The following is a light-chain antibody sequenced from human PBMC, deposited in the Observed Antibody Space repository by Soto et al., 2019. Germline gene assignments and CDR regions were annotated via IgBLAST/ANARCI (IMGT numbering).Light chain of an antibody. V-gene: IGLV2-14*01. CDR1: SSVVGGYNY. J-gene: IGLJ1*01. CDR2: EVS. Sequence: QSALTQPASVSGSPGQSITISCTGTSSVVGGYNYVSWYQQHPGKAPKLMIYEVSNRPSGVSYRFSGSKSGNTASLTISGLQAEDEADYYCSSYTSTSTYVFGTGTKLTVL. CDR3: SSYTSTSTYV.